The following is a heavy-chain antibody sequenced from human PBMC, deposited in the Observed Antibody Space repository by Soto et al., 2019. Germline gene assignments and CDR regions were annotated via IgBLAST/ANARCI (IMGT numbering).Heavy chain of an antibody. CDR2: ISSSSSTI. J-gene: IGHJ5*02. CDR3: ARDNGMAGSFDP. CDR1: GFTFSSYS. Sequence: EVQLVESGGGLVKPGGSLRLSCAASGFTFSSYSMNWVRQAPGKGLEWVSSISSSSSTIFYADPVRGRFTISRDNAKNSLYLQMNTLRDEDTAVYYCARDNGMAGSFDPWGQGTLVTVSS. D-gene: IGHD2-8*01. V-gene: IGHV3-21*01.